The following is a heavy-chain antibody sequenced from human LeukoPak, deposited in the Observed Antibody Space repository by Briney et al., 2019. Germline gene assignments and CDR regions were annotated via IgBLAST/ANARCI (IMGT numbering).Heavy chain of an antibody. CDR1: GGSFSGYY. V-gene: IGHV4-34*01. CDR2: INHSGST. D-gene: IGHD3-9*01. Sequence: SETLSLTCAVYGGSFSGYYWSWIRQPPGKGLEWIGEINHSGSTNYNPSLKSRVTISVDTSKNQFSLKLSSVTDADTAVYYCARMKDYDILTGYNYYYMDVWGKGTTVTISS. CDR3: ARMKDYDILTGYNYYYMDV. J-gene: IGHJ6*03.